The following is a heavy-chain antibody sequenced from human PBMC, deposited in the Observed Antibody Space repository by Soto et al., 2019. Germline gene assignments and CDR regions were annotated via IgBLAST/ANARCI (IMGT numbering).Heavy chain of an antibody. CDR2: ISSSSSYI. V-gene: IGHV3-21*01. J-gene: IGHJ6*02. D-gene: IGHD4-4*01. CDR1: GFTFSSYS. CDR3: ARDQSHSNYGYYYYGMDV. Sequence: GGSLRLSCAASGFTFSSYSMNWVRPAPGKGLEWVSSISSSSSYIYYADSVKGRFTISRDNAKNSPYLQMNSLRAEDKAVYYCARDQSHSNYGYYYYGMDVWGQGTTVTVSS.